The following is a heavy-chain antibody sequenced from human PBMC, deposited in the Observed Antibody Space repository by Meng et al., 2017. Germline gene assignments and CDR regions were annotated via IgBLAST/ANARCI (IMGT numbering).Heavy chain of an antibody. D-gene: IGHD5-18*01. J-gene: IGHJ4*02. CDR1: GFTFSSYG. CDR2: IWYDGSNK. CDR3: ARVGTATYYFDY. Sequence: QVQLVESGGGVVQPGRSLRLSCAASGFTFSSYGMHWVRQAPGKGLEWVAVIWYDGSNKYYADSVKGRFTISRDNSKNTLYLQMNSLRAEDTAVYYCARVGTATYYFDYWGQGTLVTVSS. V-gene: IGHV3-33*01.